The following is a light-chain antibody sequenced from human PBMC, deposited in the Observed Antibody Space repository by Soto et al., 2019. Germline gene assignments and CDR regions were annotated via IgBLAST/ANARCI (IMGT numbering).Light chain of an antibody. CDR2: KAS. CDR1: QSISSW. CDR3: QQYISYCVT. Sequence: DIQMTQSPSTLSASVGDRVTITCRASQSISSWLAWYQQKPGKAPKLLIYKASSLESGVPSRFSGSGSGTEFTLTISSLQPDDFATYYCQQYISYCVTFGQGTKVEIK. V-gene: IGKV1-5*03. J-gene: IGKJ1*01.